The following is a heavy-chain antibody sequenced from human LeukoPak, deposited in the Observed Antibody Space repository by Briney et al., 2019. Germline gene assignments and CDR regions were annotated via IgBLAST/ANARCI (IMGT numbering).Heavy chain of an antibody. CDR1: GGSISSGSYY. J-gene: IGHJ6*03. D-gene: IGHD6-6*01. CDR3: ARIHSSSFYYYYYMDV. CDR2: IYTSGST. V-gene: IGHV4-61*02. Sequence: SETPSLTCTVSGGSISSGSYYWSWIRQPAGKGLEWIGRIYTSGSTNYNPSLKSRVTISVDTSKNQFSLKLSSVTAADTAVYYCARIHSSSFYYYYYMDVWGKGTTVTVSS.